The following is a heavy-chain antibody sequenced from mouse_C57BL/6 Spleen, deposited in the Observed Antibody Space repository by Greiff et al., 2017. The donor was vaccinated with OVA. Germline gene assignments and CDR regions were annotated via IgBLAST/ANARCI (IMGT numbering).Heavy chain of an antibody. Sequence: EVQLQQSGPELVKPGASVKISCKASGYTFTDYYMNWVKQSHGKSLEWIGDINPNNGGTSYNQKFKGKATLTVDKSSSTAYMELRSLTSEDSAVYYCARGGNYEVFAYWGQGTLVTVSA. CDR2: INPNNGGT. J-gene: IGHJ3*01. D-gene: IGHD2-1*01. V-gene: IGHV1-26*01. CDR1: GYTFTDYY. CDR3: ARGGNYEVFAY.